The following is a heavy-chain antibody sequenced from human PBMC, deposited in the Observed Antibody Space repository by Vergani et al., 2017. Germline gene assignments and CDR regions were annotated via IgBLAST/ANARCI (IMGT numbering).Heavy chain of an antibody. CDR3: TTGCSRTSCYTGDSYYYYXMDV. D-gene: IGHD2-2*02. CDR2: IKSKTDGGTT. CDR1: GFTFSNAW. J-gene: IGHJ6*03. Sequence: EVQLVESGGGLVKPGGSLRLSCAASGFTFSNAWMNWVRQAPGKGLEWVGRIKSKTDGGTTDYAAPVKGRFTISRDDSKNTLYLQINSLKTEDTAVYYCTTGCSRTSCYTGDSYYYYXMDVWGKGTTVTVSS. V-gene: IGHV3-15*07.